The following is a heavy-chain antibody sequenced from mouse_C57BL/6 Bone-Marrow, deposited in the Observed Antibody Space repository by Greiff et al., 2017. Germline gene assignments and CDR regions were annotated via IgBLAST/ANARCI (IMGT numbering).Heavy chain of an antibody. CDR1: GFTFSSYG. CDR3: ASSTGGRGD. CDR2: ISSGGSYT. V-gene: IGHV5-6*01. J-gene: IGHJ2*01. Sequence: EVKLMESGGDLVKPGGSLKLSCAASGFTFSSYGMSWVRQTPDKRLEWVATISSGGSYTYYPDSVKGRFTISRDNAKNTLYLQMSSLKSEDTAMYYCASSTGGRGDWGQGTTLTVSS. D-gene: IGHD1-1*01.